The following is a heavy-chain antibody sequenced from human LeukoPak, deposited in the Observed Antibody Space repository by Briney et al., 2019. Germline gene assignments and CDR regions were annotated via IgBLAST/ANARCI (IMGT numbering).Heavy chain of an antibody. CDR2: IPSTSSYT. CDR3: ARAANTAAGTPTLAIDY. CDR1: GFTFSDYY. V-gene: IGHV3-11*05. Sequence: GGSLRLSCVASGFTFSDYYMSWICQAPGKGLEWVSYIPSTSSYTSYADSVKGRFTISRDNAKNSLYLQMNSLRAEDTAVYYCARAANTAAGTPTLAIDYWGQGTLVTVSS. D-gene: IGHD6-13*01. J-gene: IGHJ4*02.